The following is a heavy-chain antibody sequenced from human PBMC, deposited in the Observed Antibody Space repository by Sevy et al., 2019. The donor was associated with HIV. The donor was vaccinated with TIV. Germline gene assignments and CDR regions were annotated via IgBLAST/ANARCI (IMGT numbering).Heavy chain of an antibody. CDR2: INQDGSEK. CDR3: SGGATAGTFGGGAY. D-gene: IGHD3-16*01. V-gene: IGHV3-7*04. J-gene: IGHJ4*02. Sequence: GGSLRLSCATSGFTFSIYWMNWVRQTPGKGLEWVANINQDGSEKYYVDSVKGRFTISRANAKNSVYLQMNSLRAEDTAVYYCSGGATAGTFGGGAYWGQGTLVTVSS. CDR1: GFTFSIYW.